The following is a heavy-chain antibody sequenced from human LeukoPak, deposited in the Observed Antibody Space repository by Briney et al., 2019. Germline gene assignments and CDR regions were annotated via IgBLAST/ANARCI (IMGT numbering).Heavy chain of an antibody. Sequence: GGSLRLSCAASGFTFSSYWMHWVRQVPGKGLVWVSRISSDGRSIAYADSVKGRFTISRDNAKNTLCLQMNSLRAEDTAVYYCAREGLYCSNGVCFRAAFDSWGQGTLATVSS. CDR1: GFTFSSYW. CDR3: AREGLYCSNGVCFRAAFDS. CDR2: ISSDGRSI. J-gene: IGHJ4*02. V-gene: IGHV3-74*01. D-gene: IGHD2-8*01.